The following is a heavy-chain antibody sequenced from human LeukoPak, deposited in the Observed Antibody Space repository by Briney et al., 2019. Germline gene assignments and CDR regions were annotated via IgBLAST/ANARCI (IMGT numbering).Heavy chain of an antibody. CDR3: ARGSLHFWSGYPPDY. D-gene: IGHD3-3*02. CDR2: ISYDGSNK. Sequence: GGSLRLSCAASGFTFSSYAMHWVRQAPGKGLEWVAVISYDGSNKYYADSVKGRFTISRDNSKNTLYLQMNSLRAEDTAVYYCARGSLHFWSGYPPDYWGQGTLVTVSS. CDR1: GFTFSSYA. J-gene: IGHJ4*02. V-gene: IGHV3-30-3*01.